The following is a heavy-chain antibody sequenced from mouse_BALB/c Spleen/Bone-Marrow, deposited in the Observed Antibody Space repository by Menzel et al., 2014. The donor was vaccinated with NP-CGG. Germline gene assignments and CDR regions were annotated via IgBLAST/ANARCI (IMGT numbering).Heavy chain of an antibody. J-gene: IGHJ2*01. D-gene: IGHD2-3*01. CDR1: GYTFTSCW. Sequence: QVQLKESGAELVRPGASVKLSCKASGYTFTSCWMNWVKQRPEQGLEWIGRIDPYDSDSHYNQTFKDKAILTVDKSSSTAYMQFSSLTSEDTAGDYCARIDGFLDYWGQSTTLTVST. CDR3: ARIDGFLDY. V-gene: IGHV1-52*01. CDR2: IDPYDSDS.